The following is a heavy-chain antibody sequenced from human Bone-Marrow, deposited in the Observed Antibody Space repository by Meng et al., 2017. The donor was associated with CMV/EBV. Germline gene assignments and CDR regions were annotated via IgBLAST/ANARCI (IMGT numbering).Heavy chain of an antibody. J-gene: IGHJ4*02. D-gene: IGHD3-22*01. CDR1: GGSFSGYY. V-gene: IGHV4-34*01. CDR2: INHSGST. Sequence: SETLSLTCAVYGGSFSGYYWSWIRQPPGKGLEWIGEINHSGSTNYNPSLKSRVTISVDTSKNQFSLKLSSVTAADTAVYYCARGMYYYDSSGYHPLYYFDYWGQGTLVTFSS. CDR3: ARGMYYYDSSGYHPLYYFDY.